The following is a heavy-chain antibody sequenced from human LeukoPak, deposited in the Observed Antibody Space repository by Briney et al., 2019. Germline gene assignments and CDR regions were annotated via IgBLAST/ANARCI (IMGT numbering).Heavy chain of an antibody. Sequence: GGSLRLSCAASGFTFSDYTMNWVRQAPGKGLEWVAVIAYDGSNKYYADSVKGRFTISRDNSKNTLYLQMNSLRAEDTAVYYCAREAPPEIDYDFWSGHRYWGQGTLVTVSS. CDR2: IAYDGSNK. D-gene: IGHD3-3*01. J-gene: IGHJ4*02. CDR1: GFTFSDYT. V-gene: IGHV3-30-3*01. CDR3: AREAPPEIDYDFWSGHRY.